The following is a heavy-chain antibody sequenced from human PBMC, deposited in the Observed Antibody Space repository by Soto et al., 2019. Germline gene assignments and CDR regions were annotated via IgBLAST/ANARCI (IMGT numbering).Heavy chain of an antibody. CDR3: ARGRAGPHFDY. Sequence: KQSQTLSLTCAISGDTVSSSSATWSWIRQSPSRGLEWLGRTYYRSTWYTDYAVSVASRITINPDTSKNQFSLQLDSVTPDDTAVYFCARGRAGPHFDYWGQGTLVTVSS. CDR2: TYYRSTWYT. CDR1: GDTVSSSSAT. J-gene: IGHJ4*02. V-gene: IGHV6-1*01.